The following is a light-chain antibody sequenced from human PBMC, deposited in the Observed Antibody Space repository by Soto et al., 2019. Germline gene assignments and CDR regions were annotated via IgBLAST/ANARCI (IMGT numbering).Light chain of an antibody. V-gene: IGKV3-20*01. CDR1: KSVSSSY. CDR3: QQYGSSRT. Sequence: EIVLTQSPGTLSLSPGERATLSCKASKSVSSSYLAWYQQKPGQAPRLLIYGASSRATGIPDRFSGSGSGTDFTLTFSRLEPEDFAVYYCQQYGSSRTFGQGTKVDIK. J-gene: IGKJ1*01. CDR2: GAS.